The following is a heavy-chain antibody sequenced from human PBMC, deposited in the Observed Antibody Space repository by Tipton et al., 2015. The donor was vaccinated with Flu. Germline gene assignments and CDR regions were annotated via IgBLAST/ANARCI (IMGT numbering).Heavy chain of an antibody. CDR1: GDSVNYYY. J-gene: IGHJ3*02. V-gene: IGHV4-59*02. CDR2: SYYSGST. CDR3: GRRSSGQYLDGFDM. Sequence: LRLSCTVSGDSVNYYYWNWIRQPPGKGLEWIGFSYYSGSTAYSPSLKSRVTISVDTSRNQFSLKLTSVTAADTAVYYCGRRSSGQYLDGFDMWGLGTMVP. D-gene: IGHD6-19*01.